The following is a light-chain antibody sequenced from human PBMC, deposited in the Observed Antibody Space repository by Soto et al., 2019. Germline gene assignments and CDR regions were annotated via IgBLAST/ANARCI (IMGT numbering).Light chain of an antibody. J-gene: IGKJ2*01. Sequence: DIQMTQSPSSLSASVGDRVTITCRASRNIGNYLNWYQQKPESAPKLRIYLTSSLQSGVPSKFSGSGSGTDFTLTISSLQPEDFATYYCQQSYSTPYSFGQGTKLEIK. V-gene: IGKV1-39*01. CDR1: RNIGNY. CDR2: LTS. CDR3: QQSYSTPYS.